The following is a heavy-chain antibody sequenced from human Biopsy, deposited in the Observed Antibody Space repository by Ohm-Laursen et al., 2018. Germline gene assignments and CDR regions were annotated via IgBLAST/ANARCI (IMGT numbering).Heavy chain of an antibody. CDR1: GFIFSSYA. CDR3: AKIAFDSSGANTMRDY. CDR2: ISYDGSKK. J-gene: IGHJ4*02. V-gene: IGHV3-30*18. Sequence: SLRLSCTASGFIFSSYAMHWVRQAPGKGPQRVAFISYDGSKKDYGDSVKGRFTISRDNSKNTLYLQMNNLRAEDTAVYYCAKIAFDSSGANTMRDYWGQGTLVTVFS. D-gene: IGHD3-22*01.